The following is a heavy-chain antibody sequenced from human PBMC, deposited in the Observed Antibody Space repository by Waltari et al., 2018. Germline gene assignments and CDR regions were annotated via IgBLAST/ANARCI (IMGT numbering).Heavy chain of an antibody. CDR3: ARGGGSLDY. J-gene: IGHJ4*02. V-gene: IGHV3-74*01. D-gene: IGHD3-10*01. Sequence: EVQLVESGGGLVRPGGSLRLSCASSGVTFKTYWMDWVRQAPGKGLVWVARINSESSLISYSASVKVRFTISRDNAKNTLYLQMNILRAEDTAVYYCARGGGSLDYWGQGTQVTVSS. CDR2: INSESSLI. CDR1: GVTFKTYW.